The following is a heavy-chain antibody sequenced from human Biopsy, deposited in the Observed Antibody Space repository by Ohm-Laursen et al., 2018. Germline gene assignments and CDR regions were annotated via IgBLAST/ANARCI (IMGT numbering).Heavy chain of an antibody. CDR1: GYAVTDYF. V-gene: IGHV1-2*02. CDR2: ISPNSGGT. Sequence: ASVKVSCKGSGYAVTDYFLHWLRQAPGPGPEWMGWISPNSGGTNYAQKFQGRVTMTTDTSTSTVYLELRRLISDDTAVYYCARDIMNRIAGLVARSDVFDVWGQGTLVTVSS. J-gene: IGHJ3*01. D-gene: IGHD3-16*01. CDR3: ARDIMNRIAGLVARSDVFDV.